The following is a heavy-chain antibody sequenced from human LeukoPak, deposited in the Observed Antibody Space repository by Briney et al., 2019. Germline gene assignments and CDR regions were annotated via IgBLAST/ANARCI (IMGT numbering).Heavy chain of an antibody. V-gene: IGHV4-39*01. CDR1: GGSISSSSYY. CDR3: ARHGVDGGNMGAFDI. CDR2: IYYSGST. Sequence: SETLSLTCTVSGGSISSSSYYWGWIRQPPGKGLEWIGSIYYSGSTYYNPSLKSRVTISVDTSKNQFSLKLSSVTAADTAVYYCARHGVDGGNMGAFDIWGQGTMVTVSS. D-gene: IGHD4-23*01. J-gene: IGHJ3*02.